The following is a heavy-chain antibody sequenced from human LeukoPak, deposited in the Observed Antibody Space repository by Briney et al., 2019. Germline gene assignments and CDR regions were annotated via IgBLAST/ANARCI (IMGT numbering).Heavy chain of an antibody. CDR1: GGTFSSYA. V-gene: IGHV1-8*02. J-gene: IGHJ5*02. D-gene: IGHD6-13*01. CDR2: MNPNSGNT. CDR3: ARAGIAAAERTQYNWFDP. Sequence: GASVKVSCKASGGTFSSYAISWVRQATGQGLEWMGWMNPNSGNTGYAQKFQGRVTMTRNTSISTAYMELSSLRSEDTAVYYCARAGIAAAERTQYNWFDPWGQGTLVTVSS.